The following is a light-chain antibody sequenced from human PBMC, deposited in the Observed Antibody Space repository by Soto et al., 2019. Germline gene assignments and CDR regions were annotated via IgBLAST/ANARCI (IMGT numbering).Light chain of an antibody. CDR2: GAS. CDR1: QSVRSN. CDR3: HQYNIWPPLT. V-gene: IGKV3-15*01. J-gene: IGKJ4*01. Sequence: IVVTQSPATLSVSPGERATLSCRASQSVRSNLAWYQQKPGQAPRLLIYGASTRATGIPARFSGSGSGTEFTLTISSLQSEDSAVYYCHQYNIWPPLTFGGGTKV.